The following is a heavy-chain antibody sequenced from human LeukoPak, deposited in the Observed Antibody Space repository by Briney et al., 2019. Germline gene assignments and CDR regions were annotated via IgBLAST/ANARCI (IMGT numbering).Heavy chain of an antibody. CDR1: GFTFSSYG. Sequence: GRSLGLSCAASGFTFSSYGMHWVRQAPGKGLEWVAVISYDGSNKYYADSVKGRFTISRDNSKNTLYLQMNSLRAEDTAVYYCVGSGWYFDYWGQGTLVTVSS. J-gene: IGHJ4*02. CDR3: VGSGWYFDY. V-gene: IGHV3-30*03. CDR2: ISYDGSNK. D-gene: IGHD6-19*01.